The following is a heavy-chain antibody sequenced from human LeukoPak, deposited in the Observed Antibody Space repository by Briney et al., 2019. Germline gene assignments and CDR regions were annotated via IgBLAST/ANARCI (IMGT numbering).Heavy chain of an antibody. J-gene: IGHJ2*01. CDR2: IDHSGST. CDR3: ARGGNGWYFDL. CDR1: GASLRGSY. Sequence: QASETLSLTCAVQGASLRGSYWSWIRQPPGKGLQWIGQIDHSGSTHSIPSLKSRVTISLDTSQSQVSLKVNSVTAADTAVYFRARGGNGWYFDLWGRGTLVTVSS. V-gene: IGHV4-34*01. D-gene: IGHD1-14*01.